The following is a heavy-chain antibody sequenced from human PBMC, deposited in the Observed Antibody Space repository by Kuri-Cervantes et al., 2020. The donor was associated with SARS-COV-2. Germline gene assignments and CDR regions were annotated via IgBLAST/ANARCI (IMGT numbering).Heavy chain of an antibody. CDR1: GFTFSNAW. D-gene: IGHD5/OR15-5a*01. V-gene: IGHV3-15*01. J-gene: IGHJ6*02. CDR3: TTGLGLRVPYYYYYYGMDV. CDR2: IKGKTDGGTT. Sequence: GGSLRLSCAASGFTFSNAWMSWVRQAPGKGLEWVGRIKGKTDGGTTDYAAPVKGRFTISRDDSKNTLYLQMNSLKTEDTAVYYCTTGLGLRVPYYYYYYGMDVWGQGTTVTVSS.